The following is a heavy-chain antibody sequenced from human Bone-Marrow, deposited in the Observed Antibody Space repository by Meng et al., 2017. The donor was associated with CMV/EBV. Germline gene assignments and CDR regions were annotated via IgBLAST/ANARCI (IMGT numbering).Heavy chain of an antibody. J-gene: IGHJ5*02. CDR1: GYTFTGYY. D-gene: IGHD2-2*01. CDR3: ARVGCSSSSCYENNWFDP. Sequence: ASVKVSCKASGYTFTGYYMHWVRQAPGQGLEWMGWINPNSGGTHYVQKFQGRVTMTRDMSISTAYMGLSRLTSDDTAVYYCARVGCSSSSCYENNWFDPWGQGTLVTVSS. CDR2: INPNSGGT. V-gene: IGHV1-2*02.